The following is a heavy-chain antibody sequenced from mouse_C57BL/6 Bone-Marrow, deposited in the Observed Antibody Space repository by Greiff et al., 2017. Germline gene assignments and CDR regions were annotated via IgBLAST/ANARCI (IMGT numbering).Heavy chain of an antibody. CDR3: ERIYYYGSSYFYFDY. CDR1: GYTFTSYW. J-gene: IGHJ2*01. Sequence: QVQLQQPGAELVRPGTSVKLSCKASGYTFTSYWMHWVKQRPGQGLEWIGVIDPSDSYTNYNQKFKGKATLTVDTSSSTAYMQLSSLTSEDSAVYYCERIYYYGSSYFYFDYWGQGTTLTVSS. D-gene: IGHD1-1*01. CDR2: IDPSDSYT. V-gene: IGHV1-59*01.